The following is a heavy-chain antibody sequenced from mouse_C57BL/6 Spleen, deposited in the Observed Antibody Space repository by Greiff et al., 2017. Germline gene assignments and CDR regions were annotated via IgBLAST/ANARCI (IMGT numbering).Heavy chain of an antibody. Sequence: EVKLQESGPGLVKPSQSLSLTCSVTGYSITSGYYWNWIRQFPGNKLEWMGYISYDGSNNYNPSLKNRISITRDTSKNQFFLKLNSVTTEDTATYYCARERLTYLDYWGQGTTRTVSS. V-gene: IGHV3-6*01. D-gene: IGHD6-5*01. CDR3: ARERLTYLDY. CDR2: ISYDGSN. CDR1: GYSITSGYY. J-gene: IGHJ2*01.